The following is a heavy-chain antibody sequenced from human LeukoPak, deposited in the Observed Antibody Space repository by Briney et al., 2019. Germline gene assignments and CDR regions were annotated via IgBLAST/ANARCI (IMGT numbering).Heavy chain of an antibody. D-gene: IGHD1-1*01. CDR2: TYYRSKWYN. J-gene: IGHJ5*02. CDR1: GDSVSSNSAA. Sequence: SQTLSLTCAISGDSVSSNSAAWNWIRRSPSRGLEWLGRTYYRSKWYNDYAVSVKSRITINPDTSKNQFSLQLNSVTPEDTAVYYCARESQLELRRIVVGNWFDPWGQGTLVTVSS. V-gene: IGHV6-1*01. CDR3: ARESQLELRRIVVGNWFDP.